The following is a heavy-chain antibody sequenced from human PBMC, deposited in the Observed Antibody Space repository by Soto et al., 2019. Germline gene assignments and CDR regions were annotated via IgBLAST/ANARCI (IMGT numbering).Heavy chain of an antibody. Sequence: QVQLVESGGGVVQPGRSLRLSCAASGFTFSSYGMHWVRQAPGKGLEWVAVISYDGSNKYYADSVKGRFTISRDNSKNTLYLQMNSLRAEDTAVYYCAKAPSRINMIVVVTLPDYWGQGTLVTVSS. D-gene: IGHD3-22*01. CDR2: ISYDGSNK. J-gene: IGHJ4*02. CDR3: AKAPSRINMIVVVTLPDY. V-gene: IGHV3-30*18. CDR1: GFTFSSYG.